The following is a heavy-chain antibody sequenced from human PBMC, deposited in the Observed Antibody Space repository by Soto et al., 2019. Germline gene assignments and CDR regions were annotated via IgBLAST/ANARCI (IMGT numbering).Heavy chain of an antibody. CDR2: INHSGST. J-gene: IGHJ5*02. CDR1: GDSISSGGYY. Sequence: SETLSLTCTVSGDSISSGGYYWSWIRQPPGKGLEWIGEINHSGSTNYNPSLRSRVTISVDTSKNQFSLKLSSVTAADTAVYYCARGVRQPYNWFDPWGQGTLVTVSS. V-gene: IGHV4-34*01. CDR3: ARGVRQPYNWFDP. D-gene: IGHD3-10*01.